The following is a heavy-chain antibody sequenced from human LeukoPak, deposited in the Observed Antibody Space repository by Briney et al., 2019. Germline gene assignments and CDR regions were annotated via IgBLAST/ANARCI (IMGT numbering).Heavy chain of an antibody. CDR3: ARGGTGTTYYYYYYMDV. V-gene: IGHV1-69*05. CDR1: GGTFSSYA. D-gene: IGHD1-7*01. J-gene: IGHJ6*03. CDR2: IIPIFGTA. Sequence: SVKVSCKASGGTFSSYAISLVRQAPGQGLEWMGGIIPIFGTANYAQKFQGRVTITTDESTSTAYMELSSLRSEDTAVYYCARGGTGTTYYYYYYMDVWGKGTTVTVSS.